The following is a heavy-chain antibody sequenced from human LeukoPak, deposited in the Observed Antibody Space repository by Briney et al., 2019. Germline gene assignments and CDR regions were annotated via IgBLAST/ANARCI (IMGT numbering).Heavy chain of an antibody. J-gene: IGHJ5*02. D-gene: IGHD3-22*01. Sequence: ASVKVSCKASGYTFTYRYLHWVRQAPRQALEWMGWITPFNGNTNYAQKFQDRVTITRDRSMSTAYMELSSLRSEDTAMYYCARSDSSDLNWFDPWGQGTLVTVS. V-gene: IGHV1-45*03. CDR2: ITPFNGNT. CDR1: GYTFTYRY. CDR3: ARSDSSDLNWFDP.